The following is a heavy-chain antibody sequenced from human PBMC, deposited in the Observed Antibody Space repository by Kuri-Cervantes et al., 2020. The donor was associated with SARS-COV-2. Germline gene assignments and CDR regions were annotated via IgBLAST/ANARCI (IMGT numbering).Heavy chain of an antibody. CDR3: ARGRDFWSGYQDSYYYYYYMDV. J-gene: IGHJ6*03. CDR1: RFTFSSYS. D-gene: IGHD3-3*01. Sequence: GGSLRLSCAASRFTFSSYSMNWVRQAPGKGLEWVSSISSSSSYIYYADSVKGRFTISRDNAKNSLYLQMNSLRAEDTAVYYCARGRDFWSGYQDSYYYYYYMDVWGKGTTVTVSS. V-gene: IGHV3-21*01. CDR2: ISSSSSYI.